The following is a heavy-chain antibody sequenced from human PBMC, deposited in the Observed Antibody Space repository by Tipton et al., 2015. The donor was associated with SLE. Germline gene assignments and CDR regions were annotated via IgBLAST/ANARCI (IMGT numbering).Heavy chain of an antibody. D-gene: IGHD3-3*01. Sequence: LRLPCTVSGGSISSYYWSWIRQPAGKGLEWIGRIYTSGSTNYNPSLKSRVTMSVDTSKNQFSLKLSSVTAADTAVYYCARDPLDDFWGGSPSDYWGQGTLVTVSS. CDR3: ARDPLDDFWGGSPSDY. V-gene: IGHV4-4*07. CDR2: IYTSGST. CDR1: GGSISSYY. J-gene: IGHJ4*02.